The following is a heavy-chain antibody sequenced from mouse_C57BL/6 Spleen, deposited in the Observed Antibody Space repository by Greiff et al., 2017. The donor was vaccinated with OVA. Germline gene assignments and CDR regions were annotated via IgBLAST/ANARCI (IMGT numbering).Heavy chain of an antibody. D-gene: IGHD1-1*01. CDR2: ISSGGDYI. J-gene: IGHJ2*01. V-gene: IGHV5-9-1*02. CDR3: TRDNPYYYGSSYDYFDY. Sequence: EVHLVESGEGLVKPGGSLKLSCAASGFTFSSYAMSWVRQTPEKRLEWVAYISSGGDYIYYADTVKGRFTISRDNARNTLYLQMSSLKSEDTAMYYCTRDNPYYYGSSYDYFDYWGQGTTLTVSS. CDR1: GFTFSSYA.